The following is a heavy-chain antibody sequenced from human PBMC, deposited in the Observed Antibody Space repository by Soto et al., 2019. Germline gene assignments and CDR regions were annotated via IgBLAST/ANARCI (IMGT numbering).Heavy chain of an antibody. D-gene: IGHD3-10*01. J-gene: IGHJ4*02. CDR1: GGSITSYN. Sequence: QVQLQESGPGLVKPSETLSLTCTVSGGSITSYNWSWIRQPPGKGLEWIGYIYYSGSTNYNPSLKSRFTIAVDTSKNQFALKLNSMTAADTAVYYCARHNYGSGSTYFDYWGQGTLVTVSS. CDR3: ARHNYGSGSTYFDY. CDR2: IYYSGST. V-gene: IGHV4-59*08.